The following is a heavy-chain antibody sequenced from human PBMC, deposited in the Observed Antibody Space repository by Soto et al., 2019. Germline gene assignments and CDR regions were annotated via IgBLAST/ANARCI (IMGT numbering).Heavy chain of an antibody. CDR3: TKGNGWSPTGDAFDI. Sequence: EQLVESGGGLGQPGRSLRLSCAASGFTFDDYAMHWVRQVPGKGLEWVSGISWNSGSITYADSVKGRFTISRDNAKNSLSLQINSLRAEDTALYYCTKGNGWSPTGDAFDIWGQGTMLIVSS. CDR2: ISWNSGSI. CDR1: GFTFDDYA. V-gene: IGHV3-9*01. J-gene: IGHJ3*02. D-gene: IGHD6-19*01.